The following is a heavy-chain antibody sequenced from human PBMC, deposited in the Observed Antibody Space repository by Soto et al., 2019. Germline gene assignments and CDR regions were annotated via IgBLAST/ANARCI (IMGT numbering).Heavy chain of an antibody. V-gene: IGHV3-23*01. J-gene: IGHJ4*02. Sequence: EVQLLESGGGLVQPGGSLRLSCAASGFSFSNYAMSWVRQAPGKGLEWVAAIIGAGDDTFHADSVKGRLTISRDNSKNTLFLRMNSLRADDTALYYCAKGSATSRPYYFDYWGQGTLVTVSS. CDR2: IIGAGDDT. CDR3: AKGSATSRPYYFDY. CDR1: GFSFSNYA.